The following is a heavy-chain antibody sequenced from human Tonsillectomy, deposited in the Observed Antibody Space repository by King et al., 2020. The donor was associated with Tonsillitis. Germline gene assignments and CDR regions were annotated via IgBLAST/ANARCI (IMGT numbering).Heavy chain of an antibody. J-gene: IGHJ3*01. Sequence: VQLVESGGGVVQPGRSLRLSCAASGFTFSSYGMHWVRQAPGKGLEWVAVISYDGSDKYYVDSVKGRFTISRDNSKNTLYLQINSLRAEDTAVYYCARDQTSYDSSGYYSDWGQGTMVTVSS. D-gene: IGHD3-22*01. CDR3: ARDQTSYDSSGYYSD. V-gene: IGHV3-30*05. CDR1: GFTFSSYG. CDR2: ISYDGSDK.